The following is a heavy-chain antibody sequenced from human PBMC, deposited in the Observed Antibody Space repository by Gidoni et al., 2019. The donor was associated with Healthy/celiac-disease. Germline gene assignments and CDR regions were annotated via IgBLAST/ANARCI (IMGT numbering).Heavy chain of an antibody. Sequence: EVQLLESGGGLVQPGGPLRLVCAASGFTFSSYAMSWVRQAPGKGLEWVSAISGSGGSTYSADSVKDRFTISRDNSKNTLYLQMNSLRAEDTAVYYCAKVKAVAGTFDYWGQGTLVTVSS. D-gene: IGHD6-19*01. J-gene: IGHJ4*02. CDR3: AKVKAVAGTFDY. CDR2: ISGSGGST. CDR1: GFTFSSYA. V-gene: IGHV3-23*01.